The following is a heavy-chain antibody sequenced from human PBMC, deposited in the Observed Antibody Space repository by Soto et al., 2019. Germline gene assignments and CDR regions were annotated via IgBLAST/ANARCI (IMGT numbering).Heavy chain of an antibody. CDR2: IYYSGST. D-gene: IGHD3-22*01. J-gene: IGHJ4*02. CDR1: GGSISSGGYY. V-gene: IGHV4-31*03. CDR3: SRMVPAVYYYDSSGYYYGPFDY. Sequence: PSETLSLTCTVSGGSISSGGYYWSWIRQHPGKGMEWIGYIYYSGSTYYNPSLKSRVTISVDTSKNQYSLKLSSVTAADTAVYYCSRMVPAVYYYDSSGYYYGPFDYWGQGTLVTVSS.